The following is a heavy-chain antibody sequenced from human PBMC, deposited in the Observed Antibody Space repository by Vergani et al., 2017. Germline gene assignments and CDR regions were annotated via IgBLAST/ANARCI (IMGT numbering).Heavy chain of an antibody. Sequence: EVQLVESGGGLVKPGGSLRLSCAASGFTFSSYSMNWVRQAPGKGLEWVSSISSSSSYIYYADSVKGRFTISRDNDKNSLYLQMNSLRAEDTAVYYCARGTTVSDYWYFDLWGRGTLVTVSS. CDR1: GFTFSSYS. J-gene: IGHJ2*01. V-gene: IGHV3-21*01. D-gene: IGHD4-17*01. CDR2: ISSSSSYI. CDR3: ARGTTVSDYWYFDL.